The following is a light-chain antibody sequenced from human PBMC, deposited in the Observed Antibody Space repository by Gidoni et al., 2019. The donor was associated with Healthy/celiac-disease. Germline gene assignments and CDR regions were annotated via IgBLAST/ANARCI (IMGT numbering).Light chain of an antibody. CDR2: AAS. V-gene: IGKV3-20*01. J-gene: IGKJ1*01. CDR1: QSVSSY. CDR3: QQYLSFWT. Sequence: EIVLTQSQGTLSLSPGERATLSCRASQSVSSYLAWYQQKPGQAPRLLIYAASNRATGIPDRFSGSGSGTDFTLTISRLEPEDFAVYYCQQYLSFWTFGQGTKVEIK.